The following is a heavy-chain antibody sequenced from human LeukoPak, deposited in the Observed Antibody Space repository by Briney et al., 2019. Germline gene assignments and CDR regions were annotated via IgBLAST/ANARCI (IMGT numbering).Heavy chain of an antibody. V-gene: IGHV3-9*01. CDR2: ISWNSGSI. D-gene: IGHD2-2*01. J-gene: IGHJ3*02. CDR1: GFTFDDYA. Sequence: GGSLRLSCAASGFTFDDYAMHWVRQAPGKGLEWVSGISWNSGSIGYADSVKGRFTISRDNAKNSLYLQMNSLRAEDTALYCCAKVNGYCSSTSCQGAFDIWGQGTMVTVSS. CDR3: AKVNGYCSSTSCQGAFDI.